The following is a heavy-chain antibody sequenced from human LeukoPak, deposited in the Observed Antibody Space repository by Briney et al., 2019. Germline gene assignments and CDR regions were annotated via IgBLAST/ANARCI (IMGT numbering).Heavy chain of an antibody. V-gene: IGHV1-24*01. CDR1: GYTLTELS. CDR3: AHQRYYYDSSGESYGMDV. Sequence: ASVKVSCKVSGYTLTELSMHWVRQAPGKGLEWMGGFDPEDGKTIYAQKFQGRVTMTEDTSTDTAYMELSSLRSEDTAVYYCAHQRYYYDSSGESYGMDVWGQGTTVTVSS. CDR2: FDPEDGKT. J-gene: IGHJ6*02. D-gene: IGHD3-22*01.